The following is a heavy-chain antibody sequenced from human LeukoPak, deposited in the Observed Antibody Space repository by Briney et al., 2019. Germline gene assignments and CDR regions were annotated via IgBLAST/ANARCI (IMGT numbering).Heavy chain of an antibody. CDR3: APLGTFGVVIMDYYYGMDV. CDR2: IIPILGIA. J-gene: IGHJ6*02. CDR1: GGTFSSYA. Sequence: ASVKVSCKASGGTFSSYAISWVRQAPGQGLEWMGRIIPILGIANYAQKFQGRVTITADKSTSTAYMELSSLRSEDTAVYYCAPLGTFGVVIMDYYYGMDVWGQGTTVTVSS. V-gene: IGHV1-69*04. D-gene: IGHD3-3*01.